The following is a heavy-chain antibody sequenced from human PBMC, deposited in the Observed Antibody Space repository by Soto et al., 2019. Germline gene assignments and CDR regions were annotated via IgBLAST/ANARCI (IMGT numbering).Heavy chain of an antibody. CDR2: VSIGGST. CDR1: GFTFSSYA. J-gene: IGHJ4*02. V-gene: IGHV3-23*01. Sequence: DVQLLESGGSLVQPEGSLRLSCAASGFTFSSYAMGWVRQGPGKGLEWVAVVSIGGSTHYADSVRGRFTISRDNSKNTLSLQMNSLTAEYTAVSFCAKRRGAGGHFDYWGQGALVTVSS. CDR3: AKRRGAGGHFDY. D-gene: IGHD2-15*01.